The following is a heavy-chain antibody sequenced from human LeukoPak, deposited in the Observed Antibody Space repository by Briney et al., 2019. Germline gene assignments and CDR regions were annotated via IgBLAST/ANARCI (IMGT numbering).Heavy chain of an antibody. Sequence: AGGFLRLSCAASGFTFRSYAMNWVRQAPGKGLEWVSAISGSGDSTYYADSVKGRFTISRDNSQNTLYLQMNSLGAEGTAIYYCAKDRIASPPQGRFDPWGQGTLVTVSS. D-gene: IGHD6-6*01. V-gene: IGHV3-23*01. CDR1: GFTFRSYA. CDR2: ISGSGDST. J-gene: IGHJ5*02. CDR3: AKDRIASPPQGRFDP.